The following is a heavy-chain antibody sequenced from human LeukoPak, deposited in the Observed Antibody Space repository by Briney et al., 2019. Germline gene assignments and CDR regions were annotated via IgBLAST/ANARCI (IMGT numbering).Heavy chain of an antibody. Sequence: GGSLRLSCAASGFTFSSYWMHWVRQAPGKGLVWVSRINSDGSSTSYADSVKGRFTISRDNAKNTLYLQMNSLRAEDTAVYYCAKDAGYSSSWYPFQHWGQGTLVTVSS. V-gene: IGHV3-74*01. CDR3: AKDAGYSSSWYPFQH. CDR1: GFTFSSYW. CDR2: INSDGSST. J-gene: IGHJ1*01. D-gene: IGHD6-13*01.